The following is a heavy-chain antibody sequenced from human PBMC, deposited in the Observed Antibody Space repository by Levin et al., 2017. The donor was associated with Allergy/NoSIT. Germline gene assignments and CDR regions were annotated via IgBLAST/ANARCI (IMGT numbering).Heavy chain of an antibody. V-gene: IGHV3-21*01. CDR3: ARGEGGGYDVDYYYYMDV. Sequence: GGSLRLSCAASGFTFSSYSMNWVRQAPGKGLEWVSSISSSSSYIYYADSVKGRFTISRDNAKNSLYLQMNSLRAEDTAVYYCARGEGGGYDVDYYYYMDVWGKGTTVTVSS. J-gene: IGHJ6*03. CDR2: ISSSSSYI. D-gene: IGHD5-12*01. CDR1: GFTFSSYS.